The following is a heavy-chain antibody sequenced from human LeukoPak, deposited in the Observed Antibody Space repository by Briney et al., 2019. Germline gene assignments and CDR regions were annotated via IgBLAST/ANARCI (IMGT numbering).Heavy chain of an antibody. CDR3: VAEMTASAAFDI. CDR2: LHHTGRS. Sequence: PSETLSLTCTVSGDSISSSSHYWGWIRQPPGKTPEWIGSLHHTGRSYSSAALKSRVNISMDMSKSQFSLKLNSVTAADSGVYYCVAEMTASAAFDIWGRGTLVAVSS. V-gene: IGHV4-39*01. D-gene: IGHD2-21*02. CDR1: GDSISSSSHY. J-gene: IGHJ3*02.